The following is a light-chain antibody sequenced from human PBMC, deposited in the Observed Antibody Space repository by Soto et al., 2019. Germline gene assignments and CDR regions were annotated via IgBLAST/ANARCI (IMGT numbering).Light chain of an antibody. Sequence: EIVLTQSPATLSLSPGERATLSCRASQSVRSYLAWYQQKPGQAPRLLIYDASNRATGIPARFSGSGSGTDFTLTISGVEPEDFAVYYCQQRSSWPRLTFGGGTKVDIK. V-gene: IGKV3-11*01. CDR2: DAS. CDR1: QSVRSY. J-gene: IGKJ4*01. CDR3: QQRSSWPRLT.